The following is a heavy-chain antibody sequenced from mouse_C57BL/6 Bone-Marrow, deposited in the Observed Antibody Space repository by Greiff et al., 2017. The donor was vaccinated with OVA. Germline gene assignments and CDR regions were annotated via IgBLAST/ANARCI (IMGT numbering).Heavy chain of an antibody. V-gene: IGHV2-6-1*01. CDR1: GFSLTSYG. Sequence: VKLVESGPGLVAPSQSLSITCTVSGFSLTSYGVHWVRQPPGKGLEWLVVIWSDGSTTYNSALKSRLSISTDNSKSQVFLKMYSLQTDDTAMYYCARHGTYYSNYVAWFAYWGQGTLVTVSA. D-gene: IGHD2-5*01. CDR3: ARHGTYYSNYVAWFAY. J-gene: IGHJ3*01. CDR2: IWSDGST.